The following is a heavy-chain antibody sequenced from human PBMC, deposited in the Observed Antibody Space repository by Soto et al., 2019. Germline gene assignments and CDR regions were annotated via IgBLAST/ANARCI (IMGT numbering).Heavy chain of an antibody. CDR1: GGSISSGDYY. CDR2: IYYSGST. Sequence: SETLSLTCTVSGGSISSGDYYWSWIRQPPGKGLEWIGYIYYSGSTYYNPSLKSRVTISVDTSKNLFSLKLSSVTAADTAVYYCARAGSIAARPIVRYYYYGMDVWGQGTTVT. V-gene: IGHV4-30-4*01. CDR3: ARAGSIAARPIVRYYYYGMDV. J-gene: IGHJ6*02. D-gene: IGHD6-6*01.